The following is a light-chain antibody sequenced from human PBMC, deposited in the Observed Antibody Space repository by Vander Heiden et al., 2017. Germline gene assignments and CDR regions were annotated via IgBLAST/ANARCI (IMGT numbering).Light chain of an antibody. CDR3: QRDGTEPRIT. CDR2: GAS. V-gene: IGKV3-20*01. Sequence: EIVLTQSPGTVSLSPGERATLSCRASQSVSSSYLAWYQQKPGQAPRLLIYGASSRATGTPDRFRGSASGTGFTLTISIRDLEDFPVYYCQRDGTEPRITFGQGTRLEIK. J-gene: IGKJ5*01. CDR1: QSVSSSY.